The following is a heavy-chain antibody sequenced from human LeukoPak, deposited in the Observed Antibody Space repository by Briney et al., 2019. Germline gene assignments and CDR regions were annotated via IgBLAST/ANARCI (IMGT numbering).Heavy chain of an antibody. D-gene: IGHD4-17*01. J-gene: IGHJ5*02. Sequence: ASVKVSCKASGYTFTGYYMHWVRQAPGQGLEWMGRINPNSGGTNYAQKFQGRVTMTRDTSISTAYMELSRLRSDDTAVYYCARGSQDDYGDHKLSGPWGQGTLVTVPS. CDR3: ARGSQDDYGDHKLSGP. V-gene: IGHV1-2*06. CDR1: GYTFTGYY. CDR2: INPNSGGT.